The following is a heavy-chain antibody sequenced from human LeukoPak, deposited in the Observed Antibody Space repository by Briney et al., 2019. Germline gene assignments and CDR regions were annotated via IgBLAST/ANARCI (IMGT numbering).Heavy chain of an antibody. V-gene: IGHV4-39*07. CDR2: IYYSGST. J-gene: IGHJ4*02. CDR3: ARLDSLWFGEETGY. D-gene: IGHD3-10*01. CDR1: GGSISSSSYY. Sequence: SETLSLTCTVSGGSISSSSYYWGWIRQPPGKGLEWIGSIYYSGSTYYNPSLKSRVTISVDTSKNQLSLKLSSVTAADTAVYYCARLDSLWFGEETGYWGQGTLVTVSS.